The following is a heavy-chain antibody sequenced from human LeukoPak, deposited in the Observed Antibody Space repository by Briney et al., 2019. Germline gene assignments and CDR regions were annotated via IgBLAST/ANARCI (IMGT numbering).Heavy chain of an antibody. Sequence: ASVKVSCKASGYTFTRYYMHWVRQAPGQGLEWMGIINPSGGSTSYAQKFQGRVTMPRDTSTSTVYMELSSLRSEDTAVYYCARESDYTKSISGGWFDPWGQGTLVTVSS. V-gene: IGHV1-46*01. CDR1: GYTFTRYY. CDR2: INPSGGST. J-gene: IGHJ5*02. D-gene: IGHD4-11*01. CDR3: ARESDYTKSISGGWFDP.